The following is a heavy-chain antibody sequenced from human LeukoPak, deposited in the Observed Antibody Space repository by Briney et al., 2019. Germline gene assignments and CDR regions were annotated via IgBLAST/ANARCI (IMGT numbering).Heavy chain of an antibody. V-gene: IGHV3-30*18. J-gene: IGHJ4*02. CDR2: ISYDGSNK. D-gene: IGHD5-24*01. CDR3: AKDQAIGRDGYNPLRYYFDF. CDR1: GFTFSGYG. Sequence: GGSLRLSCAASGFTFSGYGMRWVRQAPGKGLEWVAVISYDGSNKYYADSVRGRFTISRDNSKSTLYLQMNSLRAEDTAVYYCAKDQAIGRDGYNPLRYYFDFWGQGTLVTVSS.